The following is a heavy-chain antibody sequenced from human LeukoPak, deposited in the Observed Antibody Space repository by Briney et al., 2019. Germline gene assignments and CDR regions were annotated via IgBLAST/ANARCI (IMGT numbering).Heavy chain of an antibody. D-gene: IGHD3-16*01. V-gene: IGHV4-34*01. CDR3: ARGVWSYEYVPFDP. CDR2: VTHSGGT. CDR1: GGSFSGSS. J-gene: IGHJ5*02. Sequence: SETLSLTCGVYGGSFSGSSWSWIRQPPGKGLEWIGEVTHSGGTAYNQSLKSRVTISVDMSENHFSLKLTSVTAADTGLYYCARGVWSYEYVPFDPWGQGTLVTVSS.